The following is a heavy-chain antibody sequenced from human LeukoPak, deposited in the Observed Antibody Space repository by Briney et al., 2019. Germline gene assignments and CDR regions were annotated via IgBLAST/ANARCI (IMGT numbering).Heavy chain of an antibody. CDR3: ARSGPLGGSYPNY. Sequence: GESLKISCKGSGYSFTSYWISWVRQMPGKGLEWMGRIDPTDSYTNYSPSFQGHVTISPDKSISTAYLQWSSLKASDTAMYYCARSGPLGGSYPNYWGQGTLVTVSS. CDR1: GYSFTSYW. V-gene: IGHV5-10-1*01. J-gene: IGHJ4*02. D-gene: IGHD1-26*01. CDR2: IDPTDSYT.